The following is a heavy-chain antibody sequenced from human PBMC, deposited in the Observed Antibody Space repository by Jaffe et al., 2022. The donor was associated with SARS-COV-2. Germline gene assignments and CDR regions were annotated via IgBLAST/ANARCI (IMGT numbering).Heavy chain of an antibody. J-gene: IGHJ6*02. CDR1: GFTFDDYA. Sequence: EVQLVESGGGLVQPGRSLRLSCAASGFTFDDYAMHWVRQAPGKGLEWVSGISWNSGSIGYADSVKGRFTISRDNAKNSLYLQMNSLRAEDTALYYCAKGGLEMATIKSPGYYYGMDVWGQGTTVTVSS. D-gene: IGHD5-12*01. CDR3: AKGGLEMATIKSPGYYYGMDV. V-gene: IGHV3-9*01. CDR2: ISWNSGSI.